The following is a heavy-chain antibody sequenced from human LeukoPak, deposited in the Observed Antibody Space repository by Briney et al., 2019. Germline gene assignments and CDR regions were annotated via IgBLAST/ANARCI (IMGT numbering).Heavy chain of an antibody. Sequence: SETLSLTCTVSGGSISSYYWRWIRQPPGKGLEWIGYIYYSGSANYHPSLKSRVTISVDTSKNQFSLKLSSVTAADTAVYYCAGGRDGYNYGYWGQGTLVTVSS. CDR3: AGGRDGYNYGY. J-gene: IGHJ4*02. CDR1: GGSISSYY. V-gene: IGHV4-59*01. D-gene: IGHD5-24*01. CDR2: IYYSGSA.